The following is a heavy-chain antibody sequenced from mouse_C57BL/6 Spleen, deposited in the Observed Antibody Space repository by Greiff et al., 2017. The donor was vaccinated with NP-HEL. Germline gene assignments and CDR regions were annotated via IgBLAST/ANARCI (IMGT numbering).Heavy chain of an antibody. Sequence: VQLQQSGAELVKPGASVKLSCTASGFNIKDYSMHWVKQRTEQGLEWIGRIDPEDGETKYAPKFQGKATITADTSSNTAYPQLSSLTSEDTAVYYCASDTTVVFDYWGQGTTLTVSS. CDR1: GFNIKDYS. CDR2: IDPEDGET. CDR3: ASDTTVVFDY. V-gene: IGHV14-2*01. D-gene: IGHD1-1*01. J-gene: IGHJ2*01.